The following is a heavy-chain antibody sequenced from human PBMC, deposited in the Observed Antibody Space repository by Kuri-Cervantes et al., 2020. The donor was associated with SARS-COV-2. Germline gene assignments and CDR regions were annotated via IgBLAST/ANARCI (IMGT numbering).Heavy chain of an antibody. CDR1: GGSISSGSYY. D-gene: IGHD3-16*01. J-gene: IGHJ3*02. CDR3: ARESGGGAFDI. V-gene: IGHV4-61*09. Sequence: SETLSLTCTVSGGSISSGSYYWSWIRQPAGKGLEWIGYIYTSGSTNYNPSLKSRVTISVDTSKNQFSLKLSSVTAADTAVYYCARESGGGAFDIWGQETMVTVSS. CDR2: IYTSGST.